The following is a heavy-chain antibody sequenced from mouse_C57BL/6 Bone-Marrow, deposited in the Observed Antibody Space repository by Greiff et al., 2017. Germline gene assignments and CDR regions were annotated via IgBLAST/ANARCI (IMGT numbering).Heavy chain of an antibody. Sequence: QVQLQQSGPELVKPGASVKISCKASGYAFSSSWMNWVKQRPGTGLEWIGRIYPGDGDTNYTGKFKGKATLTADKSSSTAYMQLSSLTSEDSAVYFCAPHYGNDHTPGTEGYWGQGTTLTVAS. D-gene: IGHD2-2*01. J-gene: IGHJ2*01. CDR2: IYPGDGDT. CDR3: APHYGNDHTPGTEGY. CDR1: GYAFSSSW. V-gene: IGHV1-82*01.